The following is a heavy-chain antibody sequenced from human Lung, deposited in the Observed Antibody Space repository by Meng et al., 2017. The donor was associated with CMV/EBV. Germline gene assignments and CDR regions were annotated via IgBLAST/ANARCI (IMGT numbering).Heavy chain of an antibody. CDR3: ASKMYYDFWSAYRGTEGVDPFHI. CDR2: ISPNNGAT. CDR1: GYTFTDYR. D-gene: IGHD3-3*01. V-gene: IGHV1-2*02. Sequence: SVKVSXKASGYTFTDYRMHWVRQAPGQGLEWMGWISPNNGATNYAQKFQGRVTMTRDTSINTAYMELNRLTYDDTAVYYCASKMYYDFWSAYRGTEGVDPFHIWGQGTVVTVSS. J-gene: IGHJ4*02.